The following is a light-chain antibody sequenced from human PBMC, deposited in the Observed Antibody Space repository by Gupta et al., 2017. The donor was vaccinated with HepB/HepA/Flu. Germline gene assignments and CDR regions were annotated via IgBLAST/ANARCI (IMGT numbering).Light chain of an antibody. Sequence: QSALTQPRSVSGSPGQSVTISCTGTSSDVGGYNYVSWYQQHPGKAPQLMIYDVSNRTSGVPDRFPGSKSGKAASLAISGLQAEDEGDYYCCSYAGGYTVLFGGGTKLTVL. J-gene: IGLJ2*01. CDR3: CSYAGGYTVL. CDR2: DVS. CDR1: SSDVGGYNY. V-gene: IGLV2-11*01.